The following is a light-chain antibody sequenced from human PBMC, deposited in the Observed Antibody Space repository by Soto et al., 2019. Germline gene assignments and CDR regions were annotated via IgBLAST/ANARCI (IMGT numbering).Light chain of an antibody. V-gene: IGKV3-15*01. Sequence: ELLLTPSPSTLSVSPEDRATLSCRASQSVTSSLAWYQQKPGQAPRLLIYAASTRATGIPARFSGSGSGTEFTLTITSLQSEDFAVYYCQQSDSWPWTFGQGTKVDVK. CDR3: QQSDSWPWT. CDR2: AAS. J-gene: IGKJ1*01. CDR1: QSVTSS.